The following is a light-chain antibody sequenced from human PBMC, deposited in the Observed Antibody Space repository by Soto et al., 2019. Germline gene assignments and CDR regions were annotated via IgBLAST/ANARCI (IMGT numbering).Light chain of an antibody. V-gene: IGKV3-20*01. CDR2: GAS. J-gene: IGKJ2*01. CDR1: QSISSNF. CDR3: QQYGSSPPYT. Sequence: EIVLTQSPGTLSLSPGERATLSCRASQSISSNFLAWYQQRPGQAPRLLIYGASSRATGIPDRFSGSGSGTHFTLTISRLAPEDFAVYYCQQYGSSPPYTLGQGTKLEIK.